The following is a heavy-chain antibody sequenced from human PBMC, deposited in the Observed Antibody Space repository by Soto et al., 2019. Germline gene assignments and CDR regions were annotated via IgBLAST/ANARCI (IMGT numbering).Heavy chain of an antibody. J-gene: IGHJ6*02. CDR1: GFTFSDAW. D-gene: IGHD3-16*01. CDR2: IQSKTDGGTT. CDR3: TTGLGYYDPYGMDV. V-gene: IGHV3-15*01. Sequence: GGSLRLSCAASGFTFSDAWMTWVRQAPGKGLEWVGRIQSKTDGGTTDYAAPVYGRFTISRDDSKNTLYLQMNSLKTEDTAVYYCTTGLGYYDPYGMDVWGQGTTVTVSS.